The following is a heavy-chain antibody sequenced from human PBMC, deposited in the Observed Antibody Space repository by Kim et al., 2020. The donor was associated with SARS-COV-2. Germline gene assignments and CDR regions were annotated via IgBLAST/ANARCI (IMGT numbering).Heavy chain of an antibody. V-gene: IGHV4-31*03. J-gene: IGHJ6*02. D-gene: IGHD6-19*01. CDR1: GGAINSGGYY. CDR3: ARGLAVAATLGLGYSHYYPMVV. Sequence: SETLSLTCSVSGGAINSGGYYWSWIRQFPGQGLEWIGYIYYSGSTYYNPSLKSRITISIDTSDNQFSLKLNSVTAADTAVYYCARGLAVAATLGLGYSHYYPMVVWGQGTTVTVSS. CDR2: IYYSGST.